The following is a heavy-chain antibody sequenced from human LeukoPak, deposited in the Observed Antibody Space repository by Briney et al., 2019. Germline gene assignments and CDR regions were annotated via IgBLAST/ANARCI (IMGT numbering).Heavy chain of an antibody. J-gene: IGHJ4*02. CDR1: GGSFSGYY. Sequence: SETLSLTCAVSGGSFSGYYWTWIRQPPGKGLEWIGEINHSGSANYSPSLKSRVTISVDTSKNQFSLKLSSVTAADTAVYYCARRRVGATFDYWGQGTLVTVSS. CDR2: INHSGSA. D-gene: IGHD1-26*01. CDR3: ARRRVGATFDY. V-gene: IGHV4-34*01.